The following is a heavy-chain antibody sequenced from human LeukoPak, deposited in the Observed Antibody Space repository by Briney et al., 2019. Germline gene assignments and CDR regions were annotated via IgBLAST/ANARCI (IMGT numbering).Heavy chain of an antibody. V-gene: IGHV1-46*01. CDR2: INPSGGST. Sequence: GASVKVSSKASGYTFTSYYMHWVRQAPGQGLEWMGIINPSGGSTSYAQKFQGRVTMTRDTSTSTVYMELSSLRSEDTAVYYCARDAYCGGDCSTPAGFQHWGQGTLVTVSS. CDR3: ARDAYCGGDCSTPAGFQH. J-gene: IGHJ1*01. CDR1: GYTFTSYY. D-gene: IGHD2-21*02.